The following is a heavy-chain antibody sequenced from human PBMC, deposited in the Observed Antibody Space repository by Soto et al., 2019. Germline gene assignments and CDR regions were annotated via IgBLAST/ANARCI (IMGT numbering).Heavy chain of an antibody. CDR3: TTLDHSWYSTSLHDY. CDR1: GGTISGYY. Sequence: SETLSLTCTVTGGTISGYYWTWIRQSAGGGLEWIGRIYSSGSTNYNPSLKSRVTISLDTSMNHFSLRLSSVTAADTAVYYCTTLDHSWYSTSLHDYWGQGTLVTVS. D-gene: IGHD6-6*01. CDR2: IYSSGST. V-gene: IGHV4-4*07. J-gene: IGHJ4*02.